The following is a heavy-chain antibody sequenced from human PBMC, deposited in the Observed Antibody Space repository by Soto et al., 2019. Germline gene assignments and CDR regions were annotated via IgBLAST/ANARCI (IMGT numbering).Heavy chain of an antibody. CDR2: IIPIFGTA. CDR3: ARWDSSSWYHDYYYYYGMDV. Sequence: SVKVSCKASGGTFSSYAISWVRQAPGQWLEWMGGIIPIFGTANYAQKFQGRVTITADESTSTAYMELSSLRSEDTAVYYCARWDSSSWYHDYYYYYGMDVWGQGTTVTVSS. D-gene: IGHD6-13*01. CDR1: GGTFSSYA. V-gene: IGHV1-69*13. J-gene: IGHJ6*02.